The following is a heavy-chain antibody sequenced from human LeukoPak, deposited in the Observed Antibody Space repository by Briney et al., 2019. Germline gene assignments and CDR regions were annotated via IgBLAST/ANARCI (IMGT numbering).Heavy chain of an antibody. V-gene: IGHV3-7*01. D-gene: IGHD3-10*01. CDR1: GGSISGFY. Sequence: PSETLSLTCTVSGGSISGFYWSWVRQAPGKGLEWVANIKQDGTEKYYVDSVKGRFTISRDYARNSLYLQLNSLRAEDTAVYYCARLSEMFRGPQVIYYFDYWGQGTLVTVSS. J-gene: IGHJ4*02. CDR3: ARLSEMFRGPQVIYYFDY. CDR2: IKQDGTEK.